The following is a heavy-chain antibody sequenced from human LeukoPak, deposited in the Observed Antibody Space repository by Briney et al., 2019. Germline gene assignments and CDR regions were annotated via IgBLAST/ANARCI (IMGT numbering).Heavy chain of an antibody. CDR3: ARDGIVVVPAAHYYYGMDV. Sequence: SETLSLTCAVSGYSISSGYYWGWIRQPPGKGLEWIGGIYHSGSTYYNPSLKSRVTISVDTSKNQFSLKLSSVTAADTAVYYCARDGIVVVPAAHYYYGMDVWGKGTTVTVSS. J-gene: IGHJ6*04. CDR1: GYSISSGYY. D-gene: IGHD2-2*01. CDR2: IYHSGST. V-gene: IGHV4-38-2*02.